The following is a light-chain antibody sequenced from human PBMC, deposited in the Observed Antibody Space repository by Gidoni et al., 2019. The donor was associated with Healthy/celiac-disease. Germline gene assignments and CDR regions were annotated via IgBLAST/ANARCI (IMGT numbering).Light chain of an antibody. CDR3: QQYNNWPSLT. J-gene: IGKJ4*01. Sequence: PGERATLSCRASQSVSSNLAWYQQKPGQAPRLLIYGASTRATGIPARFSGSGSGTEFTLTISSLQSEDFAVYYCQQYNNWPSLTFXGXTKVEIK. CDR1: QSVSSN. V-gene: IGKV3-15*01. CDR2: GAS.